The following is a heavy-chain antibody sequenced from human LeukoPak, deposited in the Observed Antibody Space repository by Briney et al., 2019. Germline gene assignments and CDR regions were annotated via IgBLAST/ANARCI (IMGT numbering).Heavy chain of an antibody. V-gene: IGHV4-30-4*01. CDR1: GGSISSGDYY. CDR2: IYYSGST. J-gene: IGHJ5*02. CDR3: ARVFCSGGSCYDGWFDP. Sequence: PSQTLSLTCTVSGGSISSGDYYWSWIRQPPGKGLEWIGYIYYSGSTYYNPSLKSRVTISVDTSKNQFSLKLSSVTAADTAVYYCARVFCSGGSCYDGWFDPWGQGTLVTVSS. D-gene: IGHD2-15*01.